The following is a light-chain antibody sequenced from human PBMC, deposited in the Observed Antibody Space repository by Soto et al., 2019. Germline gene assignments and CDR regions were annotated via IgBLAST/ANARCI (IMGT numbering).Light chain of an antibody. J-gene: IGKJ1*01. Sequence: ETVLTQSPGTLSLSPGERATLSCRASQSVSSTYLAWYQQKPGQAPRLLIYGASSRATGIPHRFSGSGSGTDFALTISRLEPEDFAVYYCQQYGSSLVTFGQGTKVELK. CDR3: QQYGSSLVT. CDR2: GAS. V-gene: IGKV3-20*01. CDR1: QSVSSTY.